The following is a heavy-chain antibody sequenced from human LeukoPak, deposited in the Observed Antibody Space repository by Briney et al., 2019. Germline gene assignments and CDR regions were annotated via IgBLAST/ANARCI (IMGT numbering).Heavy chain of an antibody. D-gene: IGHD3-22*01. J-gene: IGHJ4*02. Sequence: PGGSLRLSCAASGFIFSSYEMNWVRQAPGKGLEWVSYISSSGSTIDYADSVKGRFTISRDNAKNSLYLQMNSLRAEDTAVYYCAAGYYFGDYWGQGTLVTVSS. V-gene: IGHV3-48*03. CDR2: ISSSGSTI. CDR3: AAGYYFGDY. CDR1: GFIFSSYE.